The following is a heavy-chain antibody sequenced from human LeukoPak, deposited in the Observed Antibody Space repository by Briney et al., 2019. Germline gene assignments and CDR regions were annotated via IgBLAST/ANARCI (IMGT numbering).Heavy chain of an antibody. J-gene: IGHJ4*02. CDR2: IRYDGSSK. CDR3: ARDQAGSGHYADY. V-gene: IGHV3-30*02. D-gene: IGHD3-10*01. Sequence: HPGGSLRLSCAASGFTFSSYEMNWVRQAPGKGLEWLAYIRYDGSSKYYADFVKGRFAISRDNSKNTLYLQMNSLRAEDTAVYYCARDQAGSGHYADYWGQGTLVTVSS. CDR1: GFTFSSYE.